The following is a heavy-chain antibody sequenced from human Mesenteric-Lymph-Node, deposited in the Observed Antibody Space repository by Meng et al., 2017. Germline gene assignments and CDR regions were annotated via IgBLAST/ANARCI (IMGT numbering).Heavy chain of an antibody. CDR1: GYTFTSYY. Sequence: ASVKVSCKASGYTFTSYYIHWVRQAPGQGLEWMGRINPNSGATNYAQNFQGRLTMTRDTSISTAYLDLNRLTSDDTAVYYCARDSIEMATIAILFVWGQGTLVTVSS. D-gene: IGHD5-24*01. CDR3: ARDSIEMATIAILFV. CDR2: INPNSGAT. V-gene: IGHV1-2*06. J-gene: IGHJ4*02.